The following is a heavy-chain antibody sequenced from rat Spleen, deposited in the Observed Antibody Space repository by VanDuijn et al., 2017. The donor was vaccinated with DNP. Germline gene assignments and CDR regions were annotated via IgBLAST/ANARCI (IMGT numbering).Heavy chain of an antibody. Sequence: EVHLQESGPGLVKPSQSLSLTCSVTGYSITSDYWGWIRKFPGNKMEWIGHISYSGRTTYNPSLKSRISITRDTSKNQFFLQVNSVTTEDTATYYCARSVRATSYYAMDAWGQGTSVTVSS. D-gene: IGHD1-3*01. CDR3: ARSVRATSYYAMDA. CDR1: GYSITSDY. CDR2: ISYSGRT. J-gene: IGHJ4*01. V-gene: IGHV3-1*01.